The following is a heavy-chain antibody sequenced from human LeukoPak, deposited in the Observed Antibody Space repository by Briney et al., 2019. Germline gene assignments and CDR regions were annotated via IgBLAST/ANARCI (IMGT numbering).Heavy chain of an antibody. V-gene: IGHV4-34*01. CDR3: ATHSGNERGDY. CDR1: GGSFSGYY. J-gene: IGHJ4*02. CDR2: INHSGRT. D-gene: IGHD1-26*01. Sequence: SETLSLTCAVYGGSFSGYYWSWIRQPPGKGLEWIGEINHSGRTNYNPSLKSRVTISVDTSKNQFSLKLSSVTAADTAVYYCATHSGNERGDYWGQGTLVTVSS.